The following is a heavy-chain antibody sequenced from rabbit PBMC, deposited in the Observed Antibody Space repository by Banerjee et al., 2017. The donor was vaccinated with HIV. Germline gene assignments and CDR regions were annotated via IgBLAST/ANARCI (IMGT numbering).Heavy chain of an antibody. CDR1: GFSFSSTYW. CDR2: INTGSSGST. Sequence: QEQLVESGGGLVQPEGSLTLTCTASGFSFSSTYWICWVRQAPGKGLEWIGCINTGSSGSTYYASWAKGRFTISKTSSTTVTLQMTSLTAADTATYFCARAGSGYRQFDLWGQGTLVTVS. CDR3: ARAGSGYRQFDL. J-gene: IGHJ4*01. D-gene: IGHD8-1*01. V-gene: IGHV1S45*01.